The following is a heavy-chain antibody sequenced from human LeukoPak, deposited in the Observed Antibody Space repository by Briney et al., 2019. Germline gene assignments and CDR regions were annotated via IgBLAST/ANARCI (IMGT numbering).Heavy chain of an antibody. J-gene: IGHJ3*02. CDR2: ISYDGSNK. D-gene: IGHD3-22*01. Sequence: GGSLRLSCAASGFIFSNSAMHWVRQAPGKGLEWVAVISYDGSNKYYADSVKGRFTISRDNSKNTLYLQMNSLRAEDTAVYYCASGDTTGYSGDAFNIWGQGTMVTVSS. V-gene: IGHV3-30*03. CDR3: ASGDTTGYSGDAFNI. CDR1: GFIFSNSA.